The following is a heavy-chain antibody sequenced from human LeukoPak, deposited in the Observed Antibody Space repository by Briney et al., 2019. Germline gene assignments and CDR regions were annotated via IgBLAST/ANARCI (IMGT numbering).Heavy chain of an antibody. CDR1: GGSISSYY. J-gene: IGHJ5*02. CDR3: ARVFDYGSGTDNWFDP. CDR2: IYYSGST. V-gene: IGHV4-59*12. Sequence: SETLSLTCTVSGGSISSYYWSWIRQPPGKGLEWIGYIYYSGSTNYNPSLKSRVTISVDTSKNQFSLKLSSVTAADTAVYYCARVFDYGSGTDNWFDPWGQGTLVTVSS. D-gene: IGHD3-10*01.